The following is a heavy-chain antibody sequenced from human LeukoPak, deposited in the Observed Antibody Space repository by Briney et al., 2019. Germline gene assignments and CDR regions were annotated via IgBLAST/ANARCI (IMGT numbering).Heavy chain of an antibody. CDR3: AREVVYCSSTSCYKAFDI. CDR1: GGSISSGDYY. J-gene: IGHJ3*02. CDR2: IYYSGST. Sequence: SQTLSLTCTVSGGSISSGDYYWSWIRRPPGKGLEWIGYIYYSGSTYYNPSLKSRVTISVDTSKNQFSLKLSSVTAADTAVYYCAREVVYCSSTSCYKAFDIWGQGTMVTVSS. V-gene: IGHV4-30-4*08. D-gene: IGHD2-2*02.